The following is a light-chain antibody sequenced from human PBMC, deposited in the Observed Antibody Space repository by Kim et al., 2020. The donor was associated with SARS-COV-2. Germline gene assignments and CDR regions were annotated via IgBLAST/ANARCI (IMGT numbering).Light chain of an antibody. V-gene: IGKV1-5*03. Sequence: DIQMTQSPSTLSASVGDRVTITCRASQSISSWLAWYQQKPWKAPKLLIYKASSLESGVPSRFSGSGSGTEFTLTISSLQPDDFATYYCQQYNSYLYTFGQGTKLEI. CDR3: QQYNSYLYT. J-gene: IGKJ2*01. CDR1: QSISSW. CDR2: KAS.